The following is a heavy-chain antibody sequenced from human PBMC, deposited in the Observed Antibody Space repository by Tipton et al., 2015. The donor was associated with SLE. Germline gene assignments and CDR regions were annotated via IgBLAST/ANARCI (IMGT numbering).Heavy chain of an antibody. D-gene: IGHD6-19*01. CDR1: GGSISSYY. V-gene: IGHV4-59*01. J-gene: IGHJ2*01. CDR2: IYHSGNT. CDR3: ARLQWLVLNWYFDL. Sequence: TLSLTCTVSGGSISSYYWSWIRQPPGKGLEWIGSIYHSGNTYYNPSLKSRVTISVDTSKNQFSLKLSPVTAADTAVYYCARLQWLVLNWYFDLWGRGTLVTVSS.